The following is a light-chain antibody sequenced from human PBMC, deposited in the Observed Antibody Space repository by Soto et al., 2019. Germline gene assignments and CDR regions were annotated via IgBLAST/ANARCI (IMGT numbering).Light chain of an antibody. CDR2: HGS. V-gene: IGLV1-44*01. J-gene: IGLJ2*01. Sequence: QSALTQPPSASGTPGQRVTISCSGSSSNIGTNAVNWYQQFPGAAPKLLIYHGSQRPSGVPGRFSGSKSGTSASLAIGGLQSEDEADYFCAAWDDTLNAVVFGGGTKLTVL. CDR3: AAWDDTLNAVV. CDR1: SSNIGTNA.